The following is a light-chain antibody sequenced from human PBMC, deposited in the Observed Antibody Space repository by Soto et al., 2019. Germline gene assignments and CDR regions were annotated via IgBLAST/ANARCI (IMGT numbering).Light chain of an antibody. J-gene: IGLJ2*01. CDR1: SSDVGGYTY. CDR2: EVN. Sequence: QSALTQPPSASGSPGQSVTISCTGTSSDVGGYTYVSWYQQHPDKAPKLMIYEVNKRPSGVPDRFSGSKSGNTASLTVSGLQAEDEADYYCSSYAGSTHVVFGGGTQLTVL. V-gene: IGLV2-8*01. CDR3: SSYAGSTHVV.